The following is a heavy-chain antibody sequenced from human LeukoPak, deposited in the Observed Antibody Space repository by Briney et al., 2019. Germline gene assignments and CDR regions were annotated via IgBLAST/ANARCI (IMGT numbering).Heavy chain of an antibody. CDR1: GYTFTSYD. V-gene: IGHV1-8*01. Sequence: GASVKVSCKASGYTFTSYDINWVRQATGQGLEWMGWMNPNSGNTGYAQKFQGRVTMTRNTSISTAYMELSSLRSEDTAVYYCARGPIIAAAGPGGYYFDYWGQGTLVTVSS. D-gene: IGHD6-13*01. CDR2: MNPNSGNT. CDR3: ARGPIIAAAGPGGYYFDY. J-gene: IGHJ4*02.